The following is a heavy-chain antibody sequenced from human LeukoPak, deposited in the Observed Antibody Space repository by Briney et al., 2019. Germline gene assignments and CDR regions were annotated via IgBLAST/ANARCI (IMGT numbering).Heavy chain of an antibody. CDR2: MNPNSGNT. CDR3: ARTGYSSGWYVDYYYYYGMDV. J-gene: IGHJ6*02. D-gene: IGHD6-19*01. Sequence: ASVKVSCKASGYTFTSYDINWVRQATGQGLEWMGWMNPNSGNTGYAQKFQGRVTMTRNTSISTAYMELSSLRSEDTAVYYCARTGYSSGWYVDYYYYYGMDVWGQGTTVTVSS. CDR1: GYTFTSYD. V-gene: IGHV1-8*01.